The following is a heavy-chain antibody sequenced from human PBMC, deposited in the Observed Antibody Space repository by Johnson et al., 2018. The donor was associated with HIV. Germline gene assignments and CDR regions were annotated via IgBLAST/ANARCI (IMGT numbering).Heavy chain of an antibody. CDR3: ARGEGRIPHAFDI. CDR1: GFTFSSYA. CDR2: ISSDGTNT. V-gene: IGHV3-30*14. Sequence: QVQLVESGGGVVQPGRSLRLSCAASGFTFSSYAMHWVRQAPGKGLEWVAVISSDGTNTYYTDSVKGRFTISRDNSKNTLYLQMGSLRAEDMAVYYCARGEGRIPHAFDIWGQGTMVTVSS. J-gene: IGHJ3*02. D-gene: IGHD2-2*02.